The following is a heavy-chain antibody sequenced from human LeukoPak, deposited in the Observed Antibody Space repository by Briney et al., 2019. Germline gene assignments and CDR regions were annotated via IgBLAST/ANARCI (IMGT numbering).Heavy chain of an antibody. V-gene: IGHV4-39*02. Sequence: PSETLSLTCTVSGGSIRSGSHYWAWIRQPPGKGLEWIGSIYYSGSTYYNPSLENRVTLSIDTSKNHLSLKLSSLSAANTSVYYCAKRDDSGGNLVDLWGQGTLVTVS. D-gene: IGHD3-22*01. CDR3: AKRDDSGGNLVDL. CDR1: GGSIRSGSHY. J-gene: IGHJ4*02. CDR2: IYYSGST.